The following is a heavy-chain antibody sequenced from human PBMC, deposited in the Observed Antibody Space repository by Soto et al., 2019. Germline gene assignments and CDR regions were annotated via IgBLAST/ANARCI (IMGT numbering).Heavy chain of an antibody. J-gene: IGHJ5*02. Sequence: SQTLSLTCAISGDSVSSNTASWNWIRQSPSRGLEWLGRTYFRSKWYNDYAVSVKSRIIINPDTSNNQYSLQLNSVTPEDTAVYFCAKGDNLGPKTGYAFDPWGQGIMVTVSS. CDR2: TYFRSKWYN. V-gene: IGHV6-1*01. CDR3: AKGDNLGPKTGYAFDP. D-gene: IGHD5-12*01. CDR1: GDSVSSNTAS.